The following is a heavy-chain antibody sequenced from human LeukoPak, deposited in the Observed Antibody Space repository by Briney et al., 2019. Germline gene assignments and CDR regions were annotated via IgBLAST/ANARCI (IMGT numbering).Heavy chain of an antibody. CDR3: ARAPDILTGYYTFADY. V-gene: IGHV4-38-2*02. CDR2: IYHSGST. Sequence: PSETLSLTCTVSGYSISSGYYWGWIRQPPGKGLEWIGSIYHSGSTYYNPSLKSRVTISVDTSKNQFSLKLSSVTAADTAVYYCARAPDILTGYYTFADYWGQGTLVTVSS. D-gene: IGHD3-9*01. J-gene: IGHJ4*02. CDR1: GYSISSGYY.